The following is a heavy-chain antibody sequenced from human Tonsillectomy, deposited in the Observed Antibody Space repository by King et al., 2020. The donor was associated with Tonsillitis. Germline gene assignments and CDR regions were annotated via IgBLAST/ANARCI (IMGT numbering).Heavy chain of an antibody. CDR2: INWNGGST. Sequence: DVQLVESGGGVVRPGGSLRLSCAASGFTFDDYGMSWVRQAPGKGLEWVSGINWNGGSTGYADSVKGRFTISRDNAKNSLYLQMTRLRAEDTALYYCGRESGDLYSSYCTDVWGKGTTVTVSS. CDR1: GFTFDDYG. V-gene: IGHV3-20*04. CDR3: GRESGDLYSSYCTDV. J-gene: IGHJ6*04. D-gene: IGHD2-15*01.